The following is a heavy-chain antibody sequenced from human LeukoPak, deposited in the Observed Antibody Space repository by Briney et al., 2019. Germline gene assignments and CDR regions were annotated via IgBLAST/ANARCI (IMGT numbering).Heavy chain of an antibody. CDR3: ARPYSGSYYWGMDV. CDR2: ISYDGSNK. D-gene: IGHD1-26*01. CDR1: GFTFSDYY. J-gene: IGHJ6*02. Sequence: GGSLRLSCAASGFTFSDYYMSWIRQAPGKGLEWVAVISYDGSNKYYADSVKGRFTISRDNSKNTLYLQMNSLRADDTAVYYCARPYSGSYYWGMDVWGQGTTVTVSS. V-gene: IGHV3-30-3*01.